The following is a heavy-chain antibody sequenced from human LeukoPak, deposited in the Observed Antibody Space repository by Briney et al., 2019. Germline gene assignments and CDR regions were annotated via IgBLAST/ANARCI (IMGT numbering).Heavy chain of an antibody. CDR2: IYTSGST. CDR3: ARVDTAMADYWYFDL. J-gene: IGHJ2*01. CDR1: GGSISSGSYY. V-gene: IGHV4-61*02. Sequence: SETLSLTCTVSGGSISSGSYYWSWIRQPAGKGLEWIGRIYTSGSTNYNPSLKSRVTISVDTSKNQFSLKLSSVTAADTAVYYCARVDTAMADYWYFDLWGRGTLVTVSS. D-gene: IGHD5-18*01.